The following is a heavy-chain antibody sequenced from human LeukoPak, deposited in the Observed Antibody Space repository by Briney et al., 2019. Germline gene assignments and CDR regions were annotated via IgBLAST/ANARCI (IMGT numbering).Heavy chain of an antibody. CDR1: GFTFSKYS. V-gene: IGHV3-48*04. D-gene: IGHD6-13*01. Sequence: GGSLRLSCAASGFTFSKYSMKWVRQAPGKGLEWVSYISSSGSTIYYADSVKGRFTISRDNAKNSLYLQMNSLRAEDTAVYYCARGLSSSRSYWGQGTLVTVSS. CDR3: ARGLSSSRSY. J-gene: IGHJ4*02. CDR2: ISSSGSTI.